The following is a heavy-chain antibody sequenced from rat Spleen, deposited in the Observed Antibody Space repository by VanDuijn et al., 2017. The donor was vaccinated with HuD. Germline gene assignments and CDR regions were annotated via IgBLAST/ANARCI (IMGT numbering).Heavy chain of an antibody. V-gene: IGHV5-29*01. Sequence: EVQLVESGGGLVQPGRSLKLSCEASGFTFSNYGMAWVRQAPTKGLEWVATISHEHPNTYYRDSVKGRFTIFRNNAKSTLFLQMDRQRSEDTATYYCVRQWDYWGQGVMVTVSS. J-gene: IGHJ2*01. CDR1: GFTFSNYG. CDR3: VRQWDY. CDR2: ISHEHPNT.